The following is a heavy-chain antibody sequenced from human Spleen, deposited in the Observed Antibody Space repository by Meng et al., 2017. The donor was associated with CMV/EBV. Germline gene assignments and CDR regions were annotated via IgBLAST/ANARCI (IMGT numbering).Heavy chain of an antibody. J-gene: IGHJ4*02. D-gene: IGHD3-10*01. CDR2: ISAYNTNT. V-gene: IGHV1-18*01. CDR3: ARLKKSILWFRELLEQDY. CDR1: GYTFTNYG. Sequence: ASVKVSCKASGYTFTNYGISWVRQAPGRGLEWMGRISAYNTNTDYAQKFQGRVTMTTDTSTSTASMELRSLRSDDTAVYYCARLKKSILWFRELLEQDYWGQGTRVTVSS.